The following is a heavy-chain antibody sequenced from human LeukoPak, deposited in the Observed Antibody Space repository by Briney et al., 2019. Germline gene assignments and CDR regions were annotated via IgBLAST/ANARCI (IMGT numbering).Heavy chain of an antibody. CDR2: IFVGSGNT. D-gene: IGHD3-10*01. CDR3: AAVPDYYGSGSQRENWFDA. Sequence: GASVQDSCKASGFTFTSSAMQWVRQARGQRLEWIGWIFVGSGNTNYVQKFQERVTITRDMSTSTAYMELSSLRSEDTAVYYCAAVPDYYGSGSQRENWFDAWGQGTLVTVSS. CDR1: GFTFTSSA. J-gene: IGHJ5*02. V-gene: IGHV1-58*02.